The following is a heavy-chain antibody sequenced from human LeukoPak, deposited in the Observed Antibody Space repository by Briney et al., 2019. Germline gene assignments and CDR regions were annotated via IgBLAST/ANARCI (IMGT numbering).Heavy chain of an antibody. CDR1: RGSISPYY. V-gene: IGHV4-59*08. Sequence: SETLSLTCTVSRGSISPYYWSWLRQPPGMGLEWIGFIYYSGSTSYNPSLKSRVTISVDTSKNQFCLKLNSVTATDTAVYYCARHLLSTHYFDSWGQGTLVTVSS. CDR3: ARHLLSTHYFDS. CDR2: IYYSGST. J-gene: IGHJ4*02. D-gene: IGHD2-15*01.